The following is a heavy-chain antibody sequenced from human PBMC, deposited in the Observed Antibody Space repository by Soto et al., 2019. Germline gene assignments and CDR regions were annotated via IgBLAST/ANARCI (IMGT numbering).Heavy chain of an antibody. D-gene: IGHD3-22*01. V-gene: IGHV4-38-2*02. CDR1: GYLISSGYY. Sequence: SETLSLTCSVSGYLISSGYYWGWVRQTPGKGLEWLGSIDYSGRTYKNPPLKSRVSASVDLSKNQFSLNLRSVTAADTAVYFCARAMSSGYDSYYFDYWGQGTTVTVSS. CDR2: IDYSGRT. J-gene: IGHJ4*03. CDR3: ARAMSSGYDSYYFDY.